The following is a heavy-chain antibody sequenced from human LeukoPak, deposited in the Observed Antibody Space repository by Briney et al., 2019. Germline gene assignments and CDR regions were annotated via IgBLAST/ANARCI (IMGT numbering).Heavy chain of an antibody. CDR3: ARATYYDSSGYYRYWYFDL. CDR2: IYANGST. Sequence: PSETLFLTCTVSGGSISSGSYYWSWIRQPAVKGVEWIGRIYANGSTNYNPSLKSRVTIAVDTSKNQFFLKMSSVTAADTAVYYCARATYYDSSGYYRYWYFDLWGRGTLVTVSS. V-gene: IGHV4-61*02. CDR1: GGSISSGSYY. D-gene: IGHD3-22*01. J-gene: IGHJ2*01.